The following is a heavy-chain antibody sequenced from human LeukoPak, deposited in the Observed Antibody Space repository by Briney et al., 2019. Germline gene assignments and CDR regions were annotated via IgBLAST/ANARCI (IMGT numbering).Heavy chain of an antibody. Sequence: SVKVSCEASGGTFSSYAISWVRQAPGQGLEWMGRIIPILGIANYAQKFQGRVTITADKSTSTAYMELSSLRSEDTAVYYCARVNVDTAMALDYWGQGTLVTVSS. CDR2: IIPILGIA. CDR1: GGTFSSYA. D-gene: IGHD5-18*01. CDR3: ARVNVDTAMALDY. J-gene: IGHJ4*02. V-gene: IGHV1-69*04.